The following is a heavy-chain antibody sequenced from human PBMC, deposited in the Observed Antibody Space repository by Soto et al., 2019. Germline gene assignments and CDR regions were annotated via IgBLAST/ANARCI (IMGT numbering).Heavy chain of an antibody. J-gene: IGHJ5*02. V-gene: IGHV5-51*01. CDR2: IFPSDSDT. D-gene: IGHD3-22*01. Sequence: PVESLKISCRTSGYRFTSYWIAWVRQMPGKGLEWMGIIFPSDSDTRYSPSFQGQLTISTDRSTGTVFLQWASLKASDTAVYSCARKDRSGSFNCLDPWGQGTLVTV. CDR3: ARKDRSGSFNCLDP. CDR1: GYRFTSYW.